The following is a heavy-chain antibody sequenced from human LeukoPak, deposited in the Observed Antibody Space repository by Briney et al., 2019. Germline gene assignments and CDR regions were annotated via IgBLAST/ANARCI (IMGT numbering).Heavy chain of an antibody. J-gene: IGHJ1*01. D-gene: IGHD6-19*01. CDR1: GYTFTSYG. CDR3: ATHAVAGPEYFQH. CDR2: ISAYNGNT. V-gene: IGHV1-18*01. Sequence: ASVKVSCKASGYTFTSYGISWVRQAPGQELEWKGWISAYNGNTNYAQKLQGRVTMTTDTSTSTAYMELRSLRSDDTAVYYCATHAVAGPEYFQHWGQGTLVTVSS.